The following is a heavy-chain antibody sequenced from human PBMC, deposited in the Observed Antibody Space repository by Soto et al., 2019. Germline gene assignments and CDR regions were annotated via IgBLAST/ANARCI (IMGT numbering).Heavy chain of an antibody. CDR3: ARDRVESGYPEYFQH. J-gene: IGHJ1*01. CDR2: ISSSSSTI. Sequence: GGSLRLSCAASGFTFSSYSMXWVRQAPGKGLEWVSYISSSSSTIYYADSVKGRFTISRDNSKNTLYLQMNSLRAEDTAVYYCARDRVESGYPEYFQHWGQGTLVTVSS. D-gene: IGHD3-22*01. CDR1: GFTFSSYS. V-gene: IGHV3-48*01.